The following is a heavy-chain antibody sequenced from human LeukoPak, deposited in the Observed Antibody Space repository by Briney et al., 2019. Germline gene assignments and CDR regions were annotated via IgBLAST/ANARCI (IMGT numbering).Heavy chain of an antibody. CDR3: AKATYYYDSSGYYPADY. D-gene: IGHD3-22*01. V-gene: IGHV3-30*18. CDR2: ISYDGSNK. Sequence: PGGSLRLSCAASGFTFSSYGMHWVRQAPGKGLEWVAVISYDGSNKYYADSVKGRFTISRDNSKNTLYLQMNSLRTEDTAVYYCAKATYYYDSSGYYPADYWGQGTLVTVSS. J-gene: IGHJ4*02. CDR1: GFTFSSYG.